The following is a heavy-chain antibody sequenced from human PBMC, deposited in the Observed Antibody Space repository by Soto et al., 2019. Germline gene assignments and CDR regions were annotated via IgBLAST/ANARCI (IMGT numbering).Heavy chain of an antibody. V-gene: IGHV1-46*01. CDR3: GRGGGHSDYCYYGMEG. CDR1: GYTFTIYY. D-gene: IGHD6-25*01. CDR2: INTSGGSP. J-gene: IGHJ6*01. Sequence: GASVKVSCKAFGYTFTIYYIHWVRQAPGQGLEWMGVINTSGGSPTYAQKFQDRVTMTRDTSTSTVYMERSSLRSEDTAVSYCGRGGGHSDYCYYGMEGWGQGTTVTVSS.